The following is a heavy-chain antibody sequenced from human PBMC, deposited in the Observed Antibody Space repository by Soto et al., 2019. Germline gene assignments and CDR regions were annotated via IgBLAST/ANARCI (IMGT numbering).Heavy chain of an antibody. CDR1: GYTFTTYA. Sequence: ASVKVSCKASGYTFTTYAMPWVRQAPGQRLEWMGWINAGNGKTKYSQKFQGRVTITRDTSATTVYMELSSLRSEDTAVYYCARAGDDCSTTNCYMIDYWGQGTLVTVSS. CDR3: ARAGDDCSTTNCYMIDY. J-gene: IGHJ4*02. V-gene: IGHV1-3*01. CDR2: INAGNGKT. D-gene: IGHD2-2*02.